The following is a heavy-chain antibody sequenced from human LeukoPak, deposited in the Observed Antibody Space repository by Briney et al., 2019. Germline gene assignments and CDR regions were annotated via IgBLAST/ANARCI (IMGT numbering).Heavy chain of an antibody. Sequence: MPSETLSLTCTVSGGSISSHYWSWIRQPPGKGLEWIGYIYYSGSTNYNPSLKSRVTISVDTSKNQFSLKLSSVTAADTAVYYCARYYGAAGNDYYYMDVWGKGTTVTVSS. V-gene: IGHV4-59*11. CDR2: IYYSGST. CDR1: GGSISSHY. CDR3: ARYYGAAGNDYYYMDV. D-gene: IGHD6-13*01. J-gene: IGHJ6*03.